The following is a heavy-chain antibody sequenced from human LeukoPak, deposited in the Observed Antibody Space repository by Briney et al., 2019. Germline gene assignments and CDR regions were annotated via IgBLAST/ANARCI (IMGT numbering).Heavy chain of an antibody. J-gene: IGHJ4*02. CDR1: GFTFSSYG. V-gene: IGHV3-30*02. D-gene: IGHD1-26*01. Sequence: GGSLRLSCAASGFTFSSYGMHWVRQALGKGLEWVAFIRYDGSNKYYADSVKGRFTISRDNSKNTLYLQMNSLRAEDTAVYYCATDLIVGATSADYWGQGTLVTVSS. CDR2: IRYDGSNK. CDR3: ATDLIVGATSADY.